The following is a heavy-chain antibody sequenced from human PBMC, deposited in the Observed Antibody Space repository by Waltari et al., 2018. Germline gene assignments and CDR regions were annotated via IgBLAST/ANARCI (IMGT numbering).Heavy chain of an antibody. Sequence: LQLQESGPGLVKPSETLSLTCTVSPGSITTYGYYWGWIRQPPGKGLEWIGSILYSGITYYDPTLESRVIISIDTSESRISLRLNSVTAADTAVYYCAVGRGIFDIWGQGTVVTVSS. D-gene: IGHD6-13*01. J-gene: IGHJ3*02. CDR3: AVGRGIFDI. V-gene: IGHV4-39*01. CDR2: ILYSGIT. CDR1: PGSITTYGYY.